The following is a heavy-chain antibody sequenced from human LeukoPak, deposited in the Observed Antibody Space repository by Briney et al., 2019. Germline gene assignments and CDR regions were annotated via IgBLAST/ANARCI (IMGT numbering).Heavy chain of an antibody. V-gene: IGHV4-34*01. CDR3: ARGRGYNSFDY. Sequence: SETLSLTCAVYGGSFSGYYWSWIRQPPGKGLEWIGEINHSGSTNYNPSLKSRVTISVDTSKNQFSLKLTSVTSADTAVYYCARGRGYNSFDYWGQGTWSPPPQ. J-gene: IGHJ4*02. D-gene: IGHD3-16*02. CDR2: INHSGST. CDR1: GGSFSGYY.